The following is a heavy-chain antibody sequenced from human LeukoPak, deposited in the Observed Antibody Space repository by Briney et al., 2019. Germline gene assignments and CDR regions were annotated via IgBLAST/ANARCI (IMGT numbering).Heavy chain of an antibody. V-gene: IGHV3-7*03. CDR3: AKERWQLVLYYFDY. D-gene: IGHD6-6*01. J-gene: IGHJ4*02. CDR1: GFTFSAYW. CDR2: IEHDGTTK. Sequence: GGSLRLSCTVSGFTFSAYWMSWVRQAPGKGLERVANIEHDGTTKFYLDSVKGRFTISRDNARSSVYLQMNSLRAEDTAVYYCAKERWQLVLYYFDYWGQGTLVTVSS.